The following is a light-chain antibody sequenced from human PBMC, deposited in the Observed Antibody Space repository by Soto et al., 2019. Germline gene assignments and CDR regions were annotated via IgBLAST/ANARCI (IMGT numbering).Light chain of an antibody. V-gene: IGKV1-27*01. J-gene: IGKJ4*01. Sequence: DIQMTQSPASLSASVGDRVTITCRASQDIGDYLAWYQQKPGKVPKVLIYEASTLQSGVPSRFSGSGSGTEFTLTISGLQPEDGATYYCPMYNSAPQSTFGGGTKVAIK. CDR3: PMYNSAPQST. CDR2: EAS. CDR1: QDIGDY.